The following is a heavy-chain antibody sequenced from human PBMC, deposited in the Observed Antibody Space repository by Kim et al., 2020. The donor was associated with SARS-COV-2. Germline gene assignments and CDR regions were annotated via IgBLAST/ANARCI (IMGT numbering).Heavy chain of an antibody. D-gene: IGHD5-18*01. CDR1: GFTFSSYD. CDR3: ARVWGYSYGYGMDV. V-gene: IGHV3-13*04. Sequence: GGSLRLSCAASGFTFSSYDMHWVRQATGKGLEWVSAIGTAGDTYYPGSVKGRFTISRENAKNSLYLQMNSLRAGDTAVYYCARVWGYSYGYGMDVWGQGTTVTVSS. CDR2: IGTAGDT. J-gene: IGHJ6*02.